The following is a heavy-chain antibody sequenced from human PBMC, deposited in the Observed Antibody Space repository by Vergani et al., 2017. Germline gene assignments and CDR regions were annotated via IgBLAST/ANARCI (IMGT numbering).Heavy chain of an antibody. V-gene: IGHV1-69*01. CDR2: IIPIFGTA. D-gene: IGHD6-13*01. J-gene: IGHJ6*03. CDR1: GGTFSSYA. Sequence: QVQLVQSGAEVKKPGSSVKVSCKASGGTFSSYAISWVRQAPGQGLEWMGGIIPIFGTANYAQKFQGRVTITADESTSTAYMELSSLRSEDTAVYYCARDGVAVADNYYYYYMDVWGKGTTVTVSS. CDR3: ARDGVAVADNYYYYYMDV.